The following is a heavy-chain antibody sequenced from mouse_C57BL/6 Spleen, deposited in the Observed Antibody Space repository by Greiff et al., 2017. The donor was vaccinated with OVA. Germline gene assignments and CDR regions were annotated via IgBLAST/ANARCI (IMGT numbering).Heavy chain of an antibody. V-gene: IGHV5-4*01. CDR2: ISDGGSYT. J-gene: IGHJ2*01. Sequence: EVKLVESGGGLVKPGGSLKLSCAASGFTFSSYAMSWVRQTPEKRLEWVATISDGGSYTYYPDNVKGRFTISRDNAKNNLYLQMSHLKSEDTAMYYGAREDYSNLFDYWGQGTTLTVSS. CDR1: GFTFSSYA. D-gene: IGHD2-5*01. CDR3: AREDYSNLFDY.